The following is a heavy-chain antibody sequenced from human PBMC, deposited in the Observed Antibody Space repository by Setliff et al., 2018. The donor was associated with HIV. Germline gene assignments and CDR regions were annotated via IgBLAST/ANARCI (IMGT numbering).Heavy chain of an antibody. Sequence: GGSLRLSCVASGFTFSISGMHWVRQAPGKGLEWVTYIEYDESNKRYADNVKGRFTISRDNSKNTLYLQMNSLRLEDTAVYYCAREGGSSGYCGYFDYWGQGTLVTVSS. D-gene: IGHD3-22*01. V-gene: IGHV3-30*19. J-gene: IGHJ4*02. CDR1: GFTFSISG. CDR3: AREGGSSGYCGYFDY. CDR2: IEYDESNK.